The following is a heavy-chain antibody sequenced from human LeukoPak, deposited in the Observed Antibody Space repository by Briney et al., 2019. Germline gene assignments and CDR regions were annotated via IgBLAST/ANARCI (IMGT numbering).Heavy chain of an antibody. CDR2: ISSGSSYI. CDR1: AFTFSTYS. Sequence: PGGSLRLSCVASAFTFSTYSMNWVRQAPGKVLEWVSSISSGSSYIYYADSVKGRFTISRDNAKNSLYLQMNSLRAEDTAVYYCARVTTGGALDYWGQGTLVTVSS. D-gene: IGHD3-16*01. CDR3: ARVTTGGALDY. J-gene: IGHJ4*02. V-gene: IGHV3-21*01.